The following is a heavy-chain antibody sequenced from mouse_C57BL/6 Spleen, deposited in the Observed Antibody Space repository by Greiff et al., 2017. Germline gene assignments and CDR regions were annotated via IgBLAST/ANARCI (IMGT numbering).Heavy chain of an antibody. CDR1: GYAFSSSW. D-gene: IGHD1-1*01. V-gene: IGHV1-82*01. Sequence: QVQLQQSGPELVKPGASVKISCKASGYAFSSSWMNWVKQRPGKGLEWIGRIYPGDGNTNYNGKFKGKATLTADKSSSTAYMQLSSLTSEDSAVYFCARGYYGSSPHFDYWGQGTTLTVSS. CDR2: IYPGDGNT. J-gene: IGHJ2*01. CDR3: ARGYYGSSPHFDY.